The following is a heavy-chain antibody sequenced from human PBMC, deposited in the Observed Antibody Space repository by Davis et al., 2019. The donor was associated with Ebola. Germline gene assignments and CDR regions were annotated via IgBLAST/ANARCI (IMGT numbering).Heavy chain of an antibody. CDR2: IKQDGSEK. V-gene: IGHV3-7*03. CDR1: GFTFSSYE. D-gene: IGHD1-26*01. J-gene: IGHJ6*02. CDR3: ARVAGDSGSYYPFVYYYYGMDV. Sequence: GGSLRLSCAASGFTFSSYEMNWVRQAPGKGLEWVANIKQDGSEKYYVDSVKGRFTISRDNAKNSLYLQMNSLRAEDTAVYYCARVAGDSGSYYPFVYYYYGMDVWGQGTTVTVSS.